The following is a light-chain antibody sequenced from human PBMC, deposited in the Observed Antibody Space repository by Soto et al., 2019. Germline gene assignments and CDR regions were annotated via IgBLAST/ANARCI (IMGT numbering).Light chain of an antibody. CDR1: QSVSSTY. CDR3: QQYGSSPRT. CDR2: GAS. J-gene: IGKJ1*01. Sequence: EVVLTQSPCTLSLSPGERATLSCRASQSVSSTYLAWYQQKPGQTPRLLIYGASNRAIGIPDRFNGSGSGTDFTLTISRLEPEDFAVYYCQQYGSSPRTFGQGTKVEIK. V-gene: IGKV3-20*01.